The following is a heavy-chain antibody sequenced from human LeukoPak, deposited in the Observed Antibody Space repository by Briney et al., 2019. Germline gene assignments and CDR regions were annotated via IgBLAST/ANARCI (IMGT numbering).Heavy chain of an antibody. D-gene: IGHD3-10*01. V-gene: IGHV1-8*01. J-gene: IGHJ6*02. CDR2: MNPNSGNT. Sequence: ASVKVSCKASGFTFPSYDINWVRQAPGQGLEWMGWMNPNSGNTRYAQKVQGRITMTRDTSISTAYMELSSLRSEDTAVYYCARGPTLVRGVIMPDSVGGMDVWGQGTTVTVSS. CDR1: GFTFPSYD. CDR3: ARGPTLVRGVIMPDSVGGMDV.